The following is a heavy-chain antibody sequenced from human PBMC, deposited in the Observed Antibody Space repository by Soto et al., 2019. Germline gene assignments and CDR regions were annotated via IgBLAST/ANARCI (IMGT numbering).Heavy chain of an antibody. Sequence: EVQLVETGGGLIQPGGSLRLSCAASGFTVSSNYMSWVRQAPGKGLEWVSVIYSGGSTYYADSVKGRFTISRDNSKNTLYLHMNSLRAEDTAVYYCARGGPGEYAHLVLQNDAFDIWGQGTMVTVSS. CDR3: ARGGPGEYAHLVLQNDAFDI. J-gene: IGHJ3*02. CDR1: GFTVSSNY. D-gene: IGHD4-17*01. CDR2: IYSGGST. V-gene: IGHV3-53*02.